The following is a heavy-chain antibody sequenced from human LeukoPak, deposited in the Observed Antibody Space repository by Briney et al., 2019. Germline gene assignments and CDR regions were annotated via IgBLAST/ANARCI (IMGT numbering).Heavy chain of an antibody. CDR2: ISSSSSYI. Sequence: GGSLRLSCAASGFTFSSYTMNWVRQAPGKGLEWVSSISSSSSYIYYADSVKGRFTVSRDNAKNTLYLQMNSLRAEDTAVYYCAGDLISGSGSLGYWGQGTLVTVSS. CDR3: AGDLISGSGSLGY. J-gene: IGHJ4*02. V-gene: IGHV3-21*01. CDR1: GFTFSSYT. D-gene: IGHD3-10*01.